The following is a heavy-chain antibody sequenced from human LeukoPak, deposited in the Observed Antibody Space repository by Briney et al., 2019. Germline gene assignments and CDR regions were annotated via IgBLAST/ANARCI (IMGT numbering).Heavy chain of an antibody. CDR2: INHSGST. CDR3: ARRYGRRFGELARYYHYMDV. Sequence: SETLSLTCAVYGGSFSGYYWSWIRQPPGKGLEWIGEINHSGSTNYNPSLKSRVTISVDTSKNQFSLKLSSVTAADTAVYYCARRYGRRFGELARYYHYMDVWGKGTTVTISS. J-gene: IGHJ6*03. V-gene: IGHV4-34*01. CDR1: GGSFSGYY. D-gene: IGHD3-10*01.